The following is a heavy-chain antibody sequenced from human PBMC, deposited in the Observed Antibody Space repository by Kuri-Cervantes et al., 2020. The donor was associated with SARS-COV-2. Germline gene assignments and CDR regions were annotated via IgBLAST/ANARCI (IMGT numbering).Heavy chain of an antibody. J-gene: IGHJ4*02. Sequence: GSLRLSCAASGFTFDDYGMSWVRQAPGKGLEWIGSIYYSGSTYYNPSLKSRVTISVDTSKNQFSLKLSSVTAADTAVYYCARGRGRGVDYWGQGTLVTVSS. V-gene: IGHV4-34*01. CDR3: ARGRGRGVDY. D-gene: IGHD1-26*01. CDR2: IYYSGST. CDR1: GFTFDDYG.